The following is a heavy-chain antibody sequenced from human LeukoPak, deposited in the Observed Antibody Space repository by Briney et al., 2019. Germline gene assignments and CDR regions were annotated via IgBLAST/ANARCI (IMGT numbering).Heavy chain of an antibody. J-gene: IGHJ6*04. CDR2: IYHSGST. Sequence: SETLSLTCAVSGYSISSGYYWGWIRQPPGKGLELIGSIYHSGSTLYNPSLKSRVTISVDTSKTQFSLNLSSVTAADTAVYYCARDTGSSSGGGSGMDVWGKGTTVTVSS. D-gene: IGHD6-13*01. CDR3: ARDTGSSSGGGSGMDV. V-gene: IGHV4-38-2*02. CDR1: GYSISSGYY.